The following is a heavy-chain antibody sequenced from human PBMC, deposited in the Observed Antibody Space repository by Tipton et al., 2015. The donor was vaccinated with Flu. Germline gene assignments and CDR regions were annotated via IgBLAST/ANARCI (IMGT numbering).Heavy chain of an antibody. CDR2: IYSGGNT. V-gene: IGHV4-4*07. CDR1: GGSISTYY. J-gene: IGHJ4*01. D-gene: IGHD7-27*01. Sequence: GLVKPSETLSLTCTVSGGSISTYYWSWIRQPAGKGLEWIGRIYSGGNTNYNPSLTSRVTVSADTSKKQFSLKLTSVTAADTAVYYCASKVANWGVWEPLDYWGHGTLVTVSS. CDR3: ASKVANWGVWEPLDY.